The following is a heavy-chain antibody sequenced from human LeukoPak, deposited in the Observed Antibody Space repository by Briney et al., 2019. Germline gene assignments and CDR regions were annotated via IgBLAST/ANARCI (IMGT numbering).Heavy chain of an antibody. J-gene: IGHJ4*02. CDR2: ISGSGGST. Sequence: GGSLRLFCAASGFTFSSYAMSWVRQAPGKGLEWVSAISGSGGSTYYADSVKGRITISRDNSKNTLYLQMDSLRAEDTAVYYCAKYYGAGTEFDYWGQGTLVTVSS. V-gene: IGHV3-23*01. CDR1: GFTFSSYA. CDR3: AKYYGAGTEFDY. D-gene: IGHD3-10*01.